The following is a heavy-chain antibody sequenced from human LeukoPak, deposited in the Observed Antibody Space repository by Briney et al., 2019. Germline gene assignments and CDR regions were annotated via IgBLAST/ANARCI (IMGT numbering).Heavy chain of an antibody. V-gene: IGHV1-2*06. Sequence: ASVTVSCKASGYTFTGFYIHWVRQAPGQGLEWMGRINPRIGDTNSARTFQGRVTMTRDTSISTAYMDLNRLTSDDTAVYYCARGAWGYDGKDYWGQGTLVTVSS. CDR3: ARGAWGYDGKDY. J-gene: IGHJ4*02. CDR1: GYTFTGFY. D-gene: IGHD5-12*01. CDR2: INPRIGDT.